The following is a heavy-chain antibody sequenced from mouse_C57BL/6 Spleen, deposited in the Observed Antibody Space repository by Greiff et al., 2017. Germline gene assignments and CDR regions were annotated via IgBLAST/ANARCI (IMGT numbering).Heavy chain of an antibody. J-gene: IGHJ1*03. CDR3: ARDYGSSRYFDV. D-gene: IGHD1-1*01. Sequence: EVQLVESGGGLVKPGGSLKLSCAASGFTFSSYTMSWVRQTPEKRLEWVATISGGGGNTYYPDSVKGRFTISRDNAKNTLYLQMSSLRSEDTALYYCARDYGSSRYFDVWGTGTTVTVSS. V-gene: IGHV5-9*01. CDR2: ISGGGGNT. CDR1: GFTFSSYT.